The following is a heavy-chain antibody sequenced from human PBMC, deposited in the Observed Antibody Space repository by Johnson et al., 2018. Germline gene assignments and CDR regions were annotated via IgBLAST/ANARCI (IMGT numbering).Heavy chain of an antibody. D-gene: IGHD4-17*01. J-gene: IGHJ6*02. CDR3: ARDAVTTDDYYYYYGMDV. CDR1: GFTFSSYS. Sequence: EVQLLESGGGLVKPGGSLRLSCAASGFTFSSYSMNWVRQAPGTGLEWVSSISRSSSYIYYADSVKGRFPNSRDNAKNSLDLQMSSLRAEDTAGYYCARDAVTTDDYYYYYGMDVWGQGTTVTVSS. CDR2: ISRSSSYI. V-gene: IGHV3-21*01.